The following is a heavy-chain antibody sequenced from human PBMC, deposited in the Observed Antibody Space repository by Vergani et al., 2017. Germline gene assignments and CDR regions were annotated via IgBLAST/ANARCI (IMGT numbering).Heavy chain of an antibody. CDR2: SYYSGST. V-gene: IGHV4-61*01. CDR1: GGSVSSGSYY. D-gene: IGHD3-10*01. CDR3: ASYGSGSYLLDY. J-gene: IGHJ4*02. Sequence: QVQLQESGPGLVKPSETLSLTCTVSGGSVSSGSYYWSWIRQPPGKGLEWIGYSYYSGSTNYNPSLKSRVTISVDTSKNQFSLKLSSVTAADTAVYYCASYGSGSYLLDYWGQGTLVTVSS.